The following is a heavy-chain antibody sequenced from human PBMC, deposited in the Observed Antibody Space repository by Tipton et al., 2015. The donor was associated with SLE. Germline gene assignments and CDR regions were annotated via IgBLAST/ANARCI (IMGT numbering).Heavy chain of an antibody. CDR2: IYYSGGT. CDR1: GGSLKNHY. V-gene: IGHV4-59*08. D-gene: IGHD7-27*01. J-gene: IGHJ4*02. CDR3: ASGDDLPYYFEY. Sequence: TLSLTCIVSGGSLKNHYGSWIRQAPGMGLEWIGYIYYSGGTNYNPSLKSRVTMSVDTSKNQFSLKLGSVTAADTAVYYCASGDDLPYYFEYWGQGTLVTVSS.